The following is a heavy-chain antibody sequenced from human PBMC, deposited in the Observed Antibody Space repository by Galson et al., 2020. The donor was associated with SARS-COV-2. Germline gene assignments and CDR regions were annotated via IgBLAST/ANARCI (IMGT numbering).Heavy chain of an antibody. Sequence: SVKVSCKASGFSFSTSAVQWVRQARGQRLEWIGWIVGGSSNTKYAQKFQERVTITRDMSTSIVYMELSSLRSEDTAVYYCAAILGATTQGYWGQGTLVTVSS. V-gene: IGHV1-58*01. D-gene: IGHD1-26*01. CDR1: GFSFSTSA. CDR2: IVGGSSNT. J-gene: IGHJ4*02. CDR3: AAILGATTQGY.